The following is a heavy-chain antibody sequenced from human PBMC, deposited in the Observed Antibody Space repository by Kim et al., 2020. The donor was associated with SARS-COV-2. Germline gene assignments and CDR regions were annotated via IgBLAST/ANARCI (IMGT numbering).Heavy chain of an antibody. V-gene: IGHV4-39*07. CDR1: GGSISSSSYY. D-gene: IGHD2-2*01. CDR3: ARDGEDIVVVPADCWFDP. Sequence: SETLSLTCTVSGGSISSSSYYWGWIRQPPGKGLEWIGRIYYSGSTYYNPSLKSRVTISVDTSKNQFSLKLSSVTAADTAVYYCARDGEDIVVVPADCWFDPWGQGTLVTVSS. J-gene: IGHJ5*02. CDR2: IYYSGST.